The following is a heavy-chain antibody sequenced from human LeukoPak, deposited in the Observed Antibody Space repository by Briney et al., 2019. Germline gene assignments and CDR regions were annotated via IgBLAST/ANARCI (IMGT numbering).Heavy chain of an antibody. CDR2: IYTSGST. J-gene: IGHJ5*02. D-gene: IGHD3-10*01. CDR3: ARERSMVRGVSWFDP. CDR1: GGSISSYY. V-gene: IGHV4-4*07. Sequence: PSETLSLTCTVSGGSISSYYWSWIRQPAGKGLEWIGRIYTSGSTNYNPSLKSRVTISVDTSKNQFSLKLSSVTAADTAVYYCARERSMVRGVSWFDPWGQGTLVTVSP.